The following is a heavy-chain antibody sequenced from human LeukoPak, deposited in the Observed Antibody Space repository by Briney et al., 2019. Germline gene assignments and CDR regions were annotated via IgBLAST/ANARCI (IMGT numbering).Heavy chain of an antibody. V-gene: IGHV4-4*07. D-gene: IGHD3-3*01. Sequence: SETLSLTCTVSGRSISSYYWSWIRQPAGKGLEWIGRIYTSGSTNYNPSLKSRVTMSVDTSKNQFSLKLSSVTAADTAVYYCARFGRTIFGVVIPAPFDPWGQGTLVTVSS. J-gene: IGHJ5*02. CDR2: IYTSGST. CDR3: ARFGRTIFGVVIPAPFDP. CDR1: GRSISSYY.